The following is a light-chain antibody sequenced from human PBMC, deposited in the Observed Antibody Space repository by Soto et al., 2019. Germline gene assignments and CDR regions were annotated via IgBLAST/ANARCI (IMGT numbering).Light chain of an antibody. CDR2: DVS. Sequence: QSALTQPASVSGSPGQSITISCTGTSSDVGGYNYVSWYQQHPGKAPKLMIYDVSNRLSGVSNRFSGTKSGNTASLTISGLQAEDEADYYCSSDTSSSTLLDVFGTGTKVTVL. V-gene: IGLV2-14*01. CDR3: SSDTSSSTLLDV. CDR1: SSDVGGYNY. J-gene: IGLJ1*01.